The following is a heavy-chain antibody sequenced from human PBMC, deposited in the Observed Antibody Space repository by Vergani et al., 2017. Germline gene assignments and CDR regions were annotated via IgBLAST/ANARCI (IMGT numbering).Heavy chain of an antibody. Sequence: QVQLVESGGGVVQPGRSLRLSCAASGFRFSSYGMNWVRQAPGKGLEWVAVIWYGGSNKYYADSVKGRFTISRDNSQNTVNLQMNSLRVDDTAVYYCAKYLGGCNSISCSYYMDVWGRGTTVTV. J-gene: IGHJ6*03. CDR2: IWYGGSNK. V-gene: IGHV3-33*06. CDR1: GFRFSSYG. CDR3: AKYLGGCNSISCSYYMDV. D-gene: IGHD2/OR15-2a*01.